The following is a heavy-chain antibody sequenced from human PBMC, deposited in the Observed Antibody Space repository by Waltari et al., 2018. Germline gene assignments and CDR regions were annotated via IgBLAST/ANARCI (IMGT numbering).Heavy chain of an antibody. CDR3: VKEPRGYSYGFFDY. V-gene: IGHV3-64D*08. CDR2: SSSNGGST. D-gene: IGHD5-18*01. CDR1: GFTFSSYA. J-gene: IGHJ4*02. Sequence: EVQLVESGGGLVQPGGSLRLSCSASGFTFSSYAMHWVRQAPGKGLEYVSASSSNGGSTYYADSVKGRFTISRDNSKNTLYLQMSSLRAEDTAVYYCVKEPRGYSYGFFDYWGQGTLVTVSS.